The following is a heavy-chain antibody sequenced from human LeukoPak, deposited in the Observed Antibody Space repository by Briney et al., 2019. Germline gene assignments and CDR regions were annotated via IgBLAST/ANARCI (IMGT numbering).Heavy chain of an antibody. Sequence: PSETLSLACNVSGGSISASNYYWGWIRQPPGKGLEWIGSISYSGTTYYNPSLKSRVTISVDTSKNQFSLKLTSVTAADTAVFNCATISFYGSGRFDYWSQGTLVTVSS. V-gene: IGHV4-39*01. J-gene: IGHJ4*02. CDR2: ISYSGTT. CDR1: GGSISASNYY. D-gene: IGHD3-10*01. CDR3: ATISFYGSGRFDY.